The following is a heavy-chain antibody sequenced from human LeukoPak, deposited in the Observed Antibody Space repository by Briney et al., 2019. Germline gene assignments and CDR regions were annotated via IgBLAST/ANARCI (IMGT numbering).Heavy chain of an antibody. CDR2: ISSSGNSL. CDR1: GFTLSSYG. CDR3: ARDLRGYRYGYDS. V-gene: IGHV3-21*01. J-gene: IGHJ4*02. D-gene: IGHD5-18*01. Sequence: GGSLRLSCAASGFTLSSYGINWVRQAPGKGLEWVSSISSSGNSLDYADSLKGRFIISGDDAKNSLFLQMDSLRPEDTAIYYCARDLRGYRYGYDSWGQGTLVTVSA.